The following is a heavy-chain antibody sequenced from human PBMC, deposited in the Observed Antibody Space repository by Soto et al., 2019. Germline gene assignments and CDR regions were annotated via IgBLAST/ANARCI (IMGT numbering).Heavy chain of an antibody. CDR1: GFTFSSYG. D-gene: IGHD4-17*01. V-gene: IGHV3-30*18. J-gene: IGHJ1*01. CDR2: ISYDGSNK. CDR3: AKDLYGDYDMVAEYFQH. Sequence: GGSLRLSCAASGFTFSSYGMHWVRQAPGKGLEWVAVISYDGSNKYYADSVKGRFTISRDNSKNTLYLQMNSLRAEDTAVYYCAKDLYGDYDMVAEYFQHWGQGTLVTVSS.